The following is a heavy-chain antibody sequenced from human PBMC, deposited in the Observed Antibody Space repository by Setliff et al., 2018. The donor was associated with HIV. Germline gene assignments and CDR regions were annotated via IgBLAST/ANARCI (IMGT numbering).Heavy chain of an antibody. CDR1: GFTVSSNY. J-gene: IGHJ3*02. V-gene: IGHV3-53*01. Sequence: GESLTISCAASGFTVSSNYMSWVRQAPGKGLEWVSVLYSGGSTYYADSVKGRFTISRDNSKNTVHLQMNSLRAEDTAVYYCATALYCSSTSCYIAFDIWGQGTMVTVSS. CDR2: LYSGGST. D-gene: IGHD2-2*01. CDR3: ATALYCSSTSCYIAFDI.